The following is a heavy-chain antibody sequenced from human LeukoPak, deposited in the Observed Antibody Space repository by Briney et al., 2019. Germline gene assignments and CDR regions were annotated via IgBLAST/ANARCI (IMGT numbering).Heavy chain of an antibody. J-gene: IGHJ5*02. Sequence: NPSETLSLTCTASGGSISSYYWSWIRQPPGKGLEWIGYISYSGSTNFNPSLKSRVTISVDTSKNQFSLKLSSVTAADTAVYYCAREGTAGTNLNWFDPWGQGTLVTVSS. CDR2: ISYSGST. V-gene: IGHV4-59*01. D-gene: IGHD1-1*01. CDR1: GGSISSYY. CDR3: AREGTAGTNLNWFDP.